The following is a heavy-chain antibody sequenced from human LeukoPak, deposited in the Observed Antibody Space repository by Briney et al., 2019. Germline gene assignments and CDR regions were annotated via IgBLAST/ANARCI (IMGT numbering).Heavy chain of an antibody. J-gene: IGHJ6*04. CDR3: ARLLPLGYCSSTSCGMDV. D-gene: IGHD2-2*01. CDR2: INHSGST. Sequence: KASETLSLTCAVYGGSFSGYYWSWIRQPPGKGLEWIGEINHSGSTNYNPSLKSRVTISVDTSKNQFSLKLSSVTAADTAVYYCARLLPLGYCSSTSCGMDVWGKGTTVTISS. CDR1: GGSFSGYY. V-gene: IGHV4-34*01.